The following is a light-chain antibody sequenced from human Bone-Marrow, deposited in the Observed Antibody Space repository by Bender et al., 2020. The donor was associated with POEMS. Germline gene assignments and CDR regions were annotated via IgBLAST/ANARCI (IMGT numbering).Light chain of an antibody. CDR3: CSYAGSDIYVI. J-gene: IGLJ2*01. CDR2: EVS. CDR1: SSDVGFHNL. V-gene: IGLV2-23*02. Sequence: QSALAQPASVSGSPGQSITISCTGTSSDVGFHNLVSWYQQHPGKAPKLIIYEVSKRPSGVSGRFSASKSGYTASLTISGLQAEDEADYYCCSYAGSDIYVILGGGTKLTVL.